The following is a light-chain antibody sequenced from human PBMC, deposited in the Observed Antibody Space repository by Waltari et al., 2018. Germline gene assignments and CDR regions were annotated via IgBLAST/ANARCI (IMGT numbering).Light chain of an antibody. Sequence: QSALTQPRSVSGSPGQSVPISCPGTSSDVGVYDFTPWSHPHPANAPKLMLYDFTKRPSGVPDRFSGSKSGNTASLTISGLQAEDEADYYCCSYAGTYFWVFGGGTKLTVL. V-gene: IGLV2-11*01. CDR3: CSYAGTYFWV. CDR2: DFT. CDR1: SSDVGVYDF. J-gene: IGLJ3*02.